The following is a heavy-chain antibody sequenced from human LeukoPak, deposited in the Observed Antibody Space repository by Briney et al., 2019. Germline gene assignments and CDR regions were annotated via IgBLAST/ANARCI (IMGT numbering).Heavy chain of an antibody. J-gene: IGHJ4*02. V-gene: IGHV3-7*03. D-gene: IGHD3-3*01. CDR3: ARDHVLRFLEWPPDFDY. CDR2: IKQDGSEK. Sequence: PGWALRLSCAASAVTFSSYWMSWVRQAPGRGLEWVANIKQDGSEKYYVDSVKGRFTISRDNAKNSLYLQMNSLRAEDTAVYYCARDHVLRFLEWPPDFDYWGQGTLVTVSS. CDR1: AVTFSSYW.